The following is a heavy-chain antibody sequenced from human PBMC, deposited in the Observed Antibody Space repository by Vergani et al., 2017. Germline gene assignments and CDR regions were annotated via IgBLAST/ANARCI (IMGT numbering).Heavy chain of an antibody. Sequence: QVRLQESGPGLVKPSETLSLTCSVSGGSMSGYYWSWIRQPPGKELEWIGYMYHSGSTNYNPALETRVTISGDTSKNQFSLTLNSVTAADTALYYCGRVADFYGLGSRLLDLWGQGILVTVSS. CDR1: GGSMSGYY. V-gene: IGHV4-59*01. J-gene: IGHJ5*02. CDR3: GRVADFYGLGSRLLDL. CDR2: MYHSGST. D-gene: IGHD3-10*01.